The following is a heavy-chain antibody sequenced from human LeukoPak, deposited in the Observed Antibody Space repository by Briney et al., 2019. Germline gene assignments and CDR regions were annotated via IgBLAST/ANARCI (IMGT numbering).Heavy chain of an antibody. V-gene: IGHV4-39*01. D-gene: IGHD3-22*01. Sequence: SETLSLTCTVSGGSISSGSYYWGWIRQPPGKGLEWIGSIYYSGSTYYNPSLKSRVTISVDTSKNQFSLKLSSVTAADTAVYYCAVHDYYDSSGYLGDGMDVWGQGTTVTVSS. CDR3: AVHDYYDSSGYLGDGMDV. J-gene: IGHJ6*02. CDR2: IYYSGST. CDR1: GGSISSGSYY.